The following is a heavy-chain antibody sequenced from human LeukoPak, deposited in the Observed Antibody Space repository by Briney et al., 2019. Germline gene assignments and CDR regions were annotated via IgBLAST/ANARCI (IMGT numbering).Heavy chain of an antibody. J-gene: IGHJ4*02. Sequence: PGGSLRLSCAASGFTFSSYAMSWVRQAPGKGLEWVSAISGSGGSTYYADSVKGRFTISRDNSKNTLYLQMSSLRAEDTAVYYCAKRYPITGFTYYFDYWGQGTLVTVSS. CDR1: GFTFSSYA. CDR3: AKRYPITGFTYYFDY. D-gene: IGHD1-20*01. V-gene: IGHV3-23*01. CDR2: ISGSGGST.